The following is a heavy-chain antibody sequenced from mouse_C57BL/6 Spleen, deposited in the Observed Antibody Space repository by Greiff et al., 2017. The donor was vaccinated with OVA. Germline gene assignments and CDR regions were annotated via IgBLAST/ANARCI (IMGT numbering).Heavy chain of an antibody. CDR1: GYTFTSYW. Sequence: VQLQQPGAELVRPGSSVKLSCKASGYTFTSYWMHWVKQRPIQGLEWIGNIDPSDSETHYNQKFKDKATLTVDKSSSTAYMQLSSLTSEDSAVYYCARGTYYSNYFDYWGQGTTLTVSS. V-gene: IGHV1-52*01. CDR3: ARGTYYSNYFDY. CDR2: IDPSDSET. D-gene: IGHD2-5*01. J-gene: IGHJ2*01.